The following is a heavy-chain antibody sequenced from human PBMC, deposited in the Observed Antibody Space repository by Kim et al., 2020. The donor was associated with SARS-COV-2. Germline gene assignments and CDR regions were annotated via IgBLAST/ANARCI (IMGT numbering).Heavy chain of an antibody. D-gene: IGHD6-13*01. Sequence: SPSLKSRLTITKDTSKNQVVLALTNMDPVDTATYYCARRQSSSWYDYFDYWGQGTLVTVSS. J-gene: IGHJ4*02. V-gene: IGHV2-5*01. CDR3: ARRQSSSWYDYFDY.